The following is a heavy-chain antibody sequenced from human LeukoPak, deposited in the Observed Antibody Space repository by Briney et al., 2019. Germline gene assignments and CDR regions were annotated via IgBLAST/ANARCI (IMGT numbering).Heavy chain of an antibody. J-gene: IGHJ4*02. Sequence: GGSLRLSCAASGFTFSTSAMNWVRQAPGKGLEWVSAISTSGASTYYADSVKGRFSISRDNSKNTLYLQMNSLRAEDTAVYYCAKIGRSGWRDYFDYWGQGTLVTVSS. CDR2: ISTSGAST. D-gene: IGHD6-19*01. V-gene: IGHV3-23*01. CDR3: AKIGRSGWRDYFDY. CDR1: GFTFSTSA.